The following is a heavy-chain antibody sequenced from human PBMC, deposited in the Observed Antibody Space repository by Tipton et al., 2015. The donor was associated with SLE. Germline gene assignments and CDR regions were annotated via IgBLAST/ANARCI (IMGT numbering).Heavy chain of an antibody. J-gene: IGHJ4*02. CDR3: AREGGRYAGSYRSFDY. CDR1: GDSVSSNSAA. Sequence: GLVKPSQTPSLTCAISGDSVSSNSAAWNWIRQSPSRGLEWLGRTYYRSKWYNDYAVSVKSRMTINPDTSKNQFSLQLNSVTPEDTAVYYCAREGGRYAGSYRSFDYWGQGTLVTVSS. D-gene: IGHD1-26*01. CDR2: TYYRSKWYN. V-gene: IGHV6-1*01.